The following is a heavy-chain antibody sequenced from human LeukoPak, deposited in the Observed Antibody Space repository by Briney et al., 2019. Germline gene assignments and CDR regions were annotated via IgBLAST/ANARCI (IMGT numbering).Heavy chain of an antibody. CDR3: ARHSRTFYDILTGPYGGYFDY. CDR2: INHSGRT. Sequence: SETLSLTCAVYGESFSGYYWSWIRQPPGKGLEWIGEINHSGRTNYNPSLKSRVTISVDTSKNQFSLKLSSMTAADTAMYYCARHSRTFYDILTGPYGGYFDYWGQRTLVTVSS. CDR1: GESFSGYY. V-gene: IGHV4-34*01. J-gene: IGHJ4*02. D-gene: IGHD3-9*01.